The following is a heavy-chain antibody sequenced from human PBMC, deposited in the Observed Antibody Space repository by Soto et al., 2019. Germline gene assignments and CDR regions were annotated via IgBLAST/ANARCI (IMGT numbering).Heavy chain of an antibody. Sequence: EVQLLESGGGLVQPGGSLRLSCAASGFTFSSYAMSWVRQAPGKGLEWVSAISGSGGSTYYADSVKGRFTISRDNSKNTLYLQMNCLRAEDTAVYYCASPIGVVVAASTWGQGTLVTVSS. J-gene: IGHJ5*02. V-gene: IGHV3-23*01. CDR1: GFTFSSYA. CDR2: ISGSGGST. D-gene: IGHD2-15*01. CDR3: ASPIGVVVAAST.